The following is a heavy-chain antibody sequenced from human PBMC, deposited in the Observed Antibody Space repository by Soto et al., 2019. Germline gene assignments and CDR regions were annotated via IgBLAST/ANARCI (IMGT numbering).Heavy chain of an antibody. CDR3: AREGVAPYYYYGMDV. CDR1: GYTFTRSG. V-gene: IGHV1-18*01. CDR2: IGTYNGDT. D-gene: IGHD5-12*01. Sequence: GASVKVSCKASGYTFTRSGISWVRQAPGQGLEWMGWIGTYNGDTNYAQTFQGRVTMTTDTSTSTVHMEVRSLRSDDTAVYYCAREGVAPYYYYGMDVWGQGTPVTVSS. J-gene: IGHJ6*02.